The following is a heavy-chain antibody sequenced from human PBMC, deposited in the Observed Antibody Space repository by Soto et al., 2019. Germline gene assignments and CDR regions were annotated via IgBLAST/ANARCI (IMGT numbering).Heavy chain of an antibody. Sequence: QVQLQESGPGLVKPSGTLSLTCAVSSGSVSDKYWWSWVRQTPGKGLQWIGEIYHSGKTNYNPSLMCRVTMSVDKSKNQFSLTITSVTAADTAIYYCARGGISYASGRDNWFDPWGQGTLVTVSS. D-gene: IGHD2-2*01. V-gene: IGHV4-4*02. J-gene: IGHJ5*02. CDR1: SGSVSDKYW. CDR2: IYHSGKT. CDR3: ARGGISYASGRDNWFDP.